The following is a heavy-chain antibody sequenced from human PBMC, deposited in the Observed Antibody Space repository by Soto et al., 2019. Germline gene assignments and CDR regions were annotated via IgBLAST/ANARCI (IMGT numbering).Heavy chain of an antibody. J-gene: IGHJ4*02. V-gene: IGHV3-23*01. D-gene: IGHD2-15*01. CDR3: AKDHPPGIVVVVAATFDY. CDR2: ISGSGGST. Sequence: EVQLLESGGGLVQPGGSLRLSCAASGFTFSSYAMSWVRQAPGKGLEWVSAISGSGGSTYYADSVKGRFTISRDNSKNTLYRQMNSLRAEDTAVYYCAKDHPPGIVVVVAATFDYWGQGTLVTVSS. CDR1: GFTFSSYA.